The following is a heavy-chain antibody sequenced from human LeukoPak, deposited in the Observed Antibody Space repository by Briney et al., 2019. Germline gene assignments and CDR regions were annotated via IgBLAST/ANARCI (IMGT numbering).Heavy chain of an antibody. CDR2: INHSGST. V-gene: IGHV4-34*01. J-gene: IGHJ4*02. D-gene: IGHD3-16*01. CDR1: GGPFSDYY. Sequence: SETLSLTCAVYGGPFSDYYWSWICQPPGKGLEWIGEINHSGSTNYNPSLKSRVTISLDTSKNQFSLKLSSVTDADMAVYYCARESHWAYETYYFDYWGQGTLVTVSS. CDR3: ARESHWAYETYYFDY.